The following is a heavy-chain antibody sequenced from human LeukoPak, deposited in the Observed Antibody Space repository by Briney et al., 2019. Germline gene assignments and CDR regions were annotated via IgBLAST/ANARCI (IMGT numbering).Heavy chain of an antibody. V-gene: IGHV1-24*01. Sequence: ASVKVSCTVSGYTLTELSTHWVRQAPGEGLEWMGGFDPEDGEAVYAQKFQGRVTMTEDTSTDTAYMELSSLRSEDTAVYYCTTANRLTRDSSGYYPDSWGQGTLVTVSS. CDR2: FDPEDGEA. CDR1: GYTLTELS. CDR3: TTANRLTRDSSGYYPDS. D-gene: IGHD3-22*01. J-gene: IGHJ4*02.